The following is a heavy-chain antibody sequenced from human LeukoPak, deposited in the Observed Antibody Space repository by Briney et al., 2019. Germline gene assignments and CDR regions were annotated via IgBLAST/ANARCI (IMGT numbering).Heavy chain of an antibody. CDR3: ARGHSGSYLGWFDP. J-gene: IGHJ5*02. Sequence: SGTLSLTCTVSGGSIITTSYYWGWVRQPPGKGLEWIGSLYYSGNTYYNPSLKSRITMSVDTSKSQFSLRLSSVTAAGTAVYYCARGHSGSYLGWFDPWGQGTLVTVSS. D-gene: IGHD1-26*01. V-gene: IGHV4-39*07. CDR2: LYYSGNT. CDR1: GGSIITTSYY.